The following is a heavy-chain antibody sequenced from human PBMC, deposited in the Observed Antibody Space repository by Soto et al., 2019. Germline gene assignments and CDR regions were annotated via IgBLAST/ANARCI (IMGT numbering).Heavy chain of an antibody. CDR1: GFTFSSYG. V-gene: IGHV3-30*18. Sequence: PGGSLRLSCAASGFTFSSYGMHWVRQAPGKGLEWVAVISYDGSNKYYADSVKGRFTISRDNSKNTLYLQMNSLRAEDTAVYYCAKDLGYDFWSGYHYYYYGMDVWGQGTTVTVSS. D-gene: IGHD3-3*01. CDR2: ISYDGSNK. CDR3: AKDLGYDFWSGYHYYYYGMDV. J-gene: IGHJ6*02.